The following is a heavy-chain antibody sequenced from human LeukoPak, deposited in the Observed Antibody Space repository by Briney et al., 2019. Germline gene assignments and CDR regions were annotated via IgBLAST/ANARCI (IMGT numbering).Heavy chain of an antibody. J-gene: IGHJ4*02. D-gene: IGHD6-13*01. V-gene: IGHV3-23*01. Sequence: PGGSLRLSCAASGFTFSSYAINWVRQAPGKGLEWVSAISGSGGSTYYADSVKGRLTISRDNSKNTLYLQMNSLRAEDTAVYYCAKDRAAAGAHSFDYWGQGTLVTASS. CDR3: AKDRAAAGAHSFDY. CDR2: ISGSGGST. CDR1: GFTFSSYA.